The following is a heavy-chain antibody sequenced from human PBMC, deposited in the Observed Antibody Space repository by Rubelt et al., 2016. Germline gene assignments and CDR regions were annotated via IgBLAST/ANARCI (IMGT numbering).Heavy chain of an antibody. CDR1: GGTFSSYA. CDR2: IIPILGIA. D-gene: IGHD1-26*01. J-gene: IGHJ6*02. V-gene: IGHV1-69*04. CDR3: ARGSGARIRGYYYYGMDV. Sequence: GSSVKVSCKASGGTFSSYAISWVRQAPGQGLEWMGRIIPILGIANYAQKFQGRVTITADKSTSTAYMELSSLRSEDTAVYYCARGSGARIRGYYYYGMDVWGQGTTVTVSS.